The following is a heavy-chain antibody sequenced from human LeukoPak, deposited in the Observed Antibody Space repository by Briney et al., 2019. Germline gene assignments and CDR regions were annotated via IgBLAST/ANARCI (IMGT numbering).Heavy chain of an antibody. CDR1: GFTFSSYA. D-gene: IGHD3-9*01. CDR2: ISGSGGST. Sequence: TGGSLRLSRAASGFTFSSYAMSWVRQAPGKGLEWVSAISGSGGSTYYADSVKGRFTISRDNSKNTLYLQMNSLRAEDTAVYYCAKDLDYDILTGLDYWGQGTLVTVSS. CDR3: AKDLDYDILTGLDY. J-gene: IGHJ4*02. V-gene: IGHV3-23*01.